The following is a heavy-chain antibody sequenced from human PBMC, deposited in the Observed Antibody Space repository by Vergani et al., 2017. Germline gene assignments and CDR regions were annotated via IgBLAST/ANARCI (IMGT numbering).Heavy chain of an antibody. V-gene: IGHV4-39*01. CDR3: ARHVPSIAAAVKPLDY. Sequence: QLQLQESGPGMVKPSETLSLTCTVSGCSISSSSYYWGWIRQPPGKGLEWIGSLYYSGSTYYNPSLRSRVTLSVDTSKNQFSLKLSSLTAADTAVYYCARHVPSIAAAVKPLDYWGQGTLVTVSS. CDR2: LYYSGST. D-gene: IGHD6-13*01. J-gene: IGHJ4*02. CDR1: GCSISSSSYY.